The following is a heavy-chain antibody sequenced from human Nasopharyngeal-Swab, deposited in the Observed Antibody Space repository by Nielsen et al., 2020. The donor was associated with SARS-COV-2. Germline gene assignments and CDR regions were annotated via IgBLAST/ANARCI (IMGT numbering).Heavy chain of an antibody. CDR3: ADPPFSEY. J-gene: IGHJ4*02. CDR2: ISSSSSTI. Sequence: GESLKISCAASGFTFSSYSMNWVRQAPGKGLEWVSYISSSSSTIYYADSVKGRFTISRDNSKSTLYLQMNSLRADDTALYYCADPPFSEYWGQGTLVTVSS. CDR1: GFTFSSYS. V-gene: IGHV3-48*01.